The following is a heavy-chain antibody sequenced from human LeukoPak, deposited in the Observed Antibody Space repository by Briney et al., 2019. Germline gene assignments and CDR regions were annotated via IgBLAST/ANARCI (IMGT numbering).Heavy chain of an antibody. CDR1: GGSISSDY. V-gene: IGHV4-59*12. D-gene: IGHD3-22*01. CDR2: IFSSGST. Sequence: SETLSLTCTVSGGSISSDYWTWIRQPPGKGLEWIGYIFSSGSTNSNPSLKSRVTISVDTSKNQFSLKLSSVTAADTAVYYCARVPLYYDSSALDYWGQGTLVTVSS. J-gene: IGHJ4*02. CDR3: ARVPLYYDSSALDY.